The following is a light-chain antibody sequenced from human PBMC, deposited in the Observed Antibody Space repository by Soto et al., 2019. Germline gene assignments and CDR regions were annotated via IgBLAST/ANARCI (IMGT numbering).Light chain of an antibody. CDR1: SSNIGKNY. CDR3: GSWDSSLSAYV. V-gene: IGLV1-47*02. Sequence: QSVLTQPPSASGTPGQRVTISCSGSSSNIGKNYVYWYQQLPGTAPKLLIYSNNQRPSGVPDRFSGSKSGTSATLGITGFQTGDEADYYCGSWDSSLSAYVFGTGTKVTVL. CDR2: SNN. J-gene: IGLJ1*01.